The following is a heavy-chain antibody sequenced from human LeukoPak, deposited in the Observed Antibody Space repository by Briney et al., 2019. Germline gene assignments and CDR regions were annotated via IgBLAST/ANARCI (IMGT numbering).Heavy chain of an antibody. CDR1: GGSFSGYY. CDR3: ARGRNWETFYHYCMDV. CDR2: INHSGNT. Sequence: SETLSLTCGVSGGSFSGYYWTWIRQLPGKGLEWMGEINHSGNTIYNPSLKSRVIISIDTSKNQISLSMRSVTAADTAVYYCARGRNWETFYHYCMDVWDNGTTVTVSS. J-gene: IGHJ6*03. V-gene: IGHV4-34*01. D-gene: IGHD2/OR15-2a*01.